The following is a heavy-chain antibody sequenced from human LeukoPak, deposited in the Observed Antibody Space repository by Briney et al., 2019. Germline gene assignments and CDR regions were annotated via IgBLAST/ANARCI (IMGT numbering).Heavy chain of an antibody. J-gene: IGHJ4*02. D-gene: IGHD1-26*01. Sequence: PGGSLRLSCGASGSIFSSYAMSWVRQAPGKGLEWVSVIVGSGGSSYYADSVKGRFTISRDNSKNTLYLHMNGLRVEDTAVYYCAKGDRVGATGVAYWGQGTLVTVSS. CDR1: GSIFSSYA. V-gene: IGHV3-23*01. CDR2: IVGSGGSS. CDR3: AKGDRVGATGVAY.